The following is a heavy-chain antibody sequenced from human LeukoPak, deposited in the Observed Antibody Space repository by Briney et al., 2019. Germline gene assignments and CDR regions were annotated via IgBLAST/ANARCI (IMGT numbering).Heavy chain of an antibody. V-gene: IGHV3-48*04. D-gene: IGHD2-2*02. CDR1: GFTFSRYA. Sequence: PGGSLRLSCAASGFTFSRYAMSWVRQAPGKGLEWVSYITSGSTIYYADSVKGRFTISRDNAKNSLYLQMNSLRAEDTAVYYCARAPEYQLLYGNYFDYWGQGTLVTVSS. CDR2: ITSGSTI. CDR3: ARAPEYQLLYGNYFDY. J-gene: IGHJ4*02.